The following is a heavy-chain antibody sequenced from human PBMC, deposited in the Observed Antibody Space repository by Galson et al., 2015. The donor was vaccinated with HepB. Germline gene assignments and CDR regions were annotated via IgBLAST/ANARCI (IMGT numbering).Heavy chain of an antibody. CDR3: ARGGAFGELLYPFSV. J-gene: IGHJ4*02. CDR2: INPSGGST. D-gene: IGHD3-10*01. Sequence: SVKVSCKASGYTFTSYYMHWVRQAPGQGLEWMGIINPSGGSTSYAQKFQGRVTMTRDTSTSTVYMELSSLRSEDTAVYYCARGGAFGELLYPFSVWGQGTLVTVSS. V-gene: IGHV1-46*01. CDR1: GYTFTSYY.